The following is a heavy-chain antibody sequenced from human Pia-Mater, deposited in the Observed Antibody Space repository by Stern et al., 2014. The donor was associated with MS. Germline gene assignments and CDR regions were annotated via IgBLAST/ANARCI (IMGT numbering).Heavy chain of an antibody. D-gene: IGHD5-18*01. V-gene: IGHV1-58*02. CDR1: GITFSHSA. Sequence: QLVESGPEVKKPGTSVKVSCKASGITFSHSAIQWLRQAPGQRPEWIGGGVLFNGDANYAPRLQERVIITRDVSTTTQSIGLRSLKSEDTAIYYCASERYTYYDDQRPPGGFDPWGQGTLVTVSS. J-gene: IGHJ5*02. CDR2: GVLFNGDA. CDR3: ASERYTYYDDQRPPGGFDP.